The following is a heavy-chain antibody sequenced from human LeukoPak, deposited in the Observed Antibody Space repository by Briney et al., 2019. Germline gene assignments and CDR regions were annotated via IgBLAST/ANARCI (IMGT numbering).Heavy chain of an antibody. CDR1: GGTFSSYA. J-gene: IGHJ1*01. V-gene: IGHV1-69*05. CDR2: IIPIFGTA. Sequence: SVKVSCKASGGTFSSYAISLVRQAPGQGLEWMGGIIPIFGTANYAQKFQGRVTITTDESTSTAYMELSSLRSEDTAVYYCARGSPYYYDSSPLLIQHWGPGTLVTVSS. CDR3: ARGSPYYYDSSPLLIQH. D-gene: IGHD3-22*01.